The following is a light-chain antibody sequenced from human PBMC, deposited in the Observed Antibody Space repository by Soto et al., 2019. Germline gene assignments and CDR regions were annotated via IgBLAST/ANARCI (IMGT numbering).Light chain of an antibody. Sequence: QSALTQPASVSGSPGQSITISCTGTSSDIGAYNYVSWFQHHPGKAPKLILHDVNIRPSGVSYRFSGSKSGNTASLTISGLQAEDEADYHCSSFTTTRQYVFVAGTQLTVL. J-gene: IGLJ7*01. CDR1: SSDIGAYNY. CDR2: DVN. V-gene: IGLV2-14*01. CDR3: SSFTTTRQYV.